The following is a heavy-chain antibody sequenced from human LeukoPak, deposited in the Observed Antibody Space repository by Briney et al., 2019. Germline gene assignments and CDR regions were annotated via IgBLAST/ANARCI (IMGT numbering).Heavy chain of an antibody. CDR2: ISGGGA. J-gene: IGHJ4*02. Sequence: GGSLRLSCAASGCTFSSYAMTWVRQAPGRGLEWVSTISGGGAYYADSVKGRFTISRDNSKNTLYLQMNSLRAEDTAAYYCAKNLYYFDYWGQGTLVTVSS. V-gene: IGHV3-23*01. CDR3: AKNLYYFDY. CDR1: GCTFSSYA.